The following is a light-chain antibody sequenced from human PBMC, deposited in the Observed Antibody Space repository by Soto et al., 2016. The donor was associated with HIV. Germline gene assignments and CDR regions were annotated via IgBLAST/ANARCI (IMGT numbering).Light chain of an antibody. CDR3: QQYNSVPWT. Sequence: DIQMTQSPSTLSASVGDRVTITCRASQSISSWLAWYQRKPGKAPKLLIYKASSLESGVPSRFSGSGSGTEFTLTISSLQPDDFATYYCQQYNSVPWTFGQGTKLEMK. CDR2: KAS. V-gene: IGKV1-5*03. J-gene: IGKJ1*01. CDR1: QSISSW.